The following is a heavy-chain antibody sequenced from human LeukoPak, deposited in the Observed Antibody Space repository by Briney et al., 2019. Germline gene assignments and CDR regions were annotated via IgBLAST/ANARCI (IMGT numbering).Heavy chain of an antibody. CDR3: ARGGVGSYYYYGMDV. CDR2: FYYSGGT. J-gene: IGHJ6*02. CDR1: GGSISSGCYY. Sequence: SETLSLTCTVSGGSISSGCYYWSWLRQPPGEVLGWIGYFYYSGGTNYNPSFQSRVTISADTSSNQFSLQLSSVTAADTAVYYCARGGVGSYYYYGMDVWGQGTTVTVSS. V-gene: IGHV4-61*01. D-gene: IGHD2-8*01.